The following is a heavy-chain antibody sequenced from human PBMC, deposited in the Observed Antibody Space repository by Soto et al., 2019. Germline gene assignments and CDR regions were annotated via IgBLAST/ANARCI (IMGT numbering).Heavy chain of an antibody. CDR3: ARWSYLDY. CDR2: ISGSDGKT. D-gene: IGHD3-3*01. J-gene: IGHJ4*02. CDR1: GFSFGSYA. Sequence: PGGSLRLSCAASGFSFGSYALIWVRQAPGEGLEWVSTISGSDGKTFYADSVKGRFSISRDTSQSTLYLQMNSLRADDTAIYYCARWSYLDYWGQGTRVTVSS. V-gene: IGHV3-23*01.